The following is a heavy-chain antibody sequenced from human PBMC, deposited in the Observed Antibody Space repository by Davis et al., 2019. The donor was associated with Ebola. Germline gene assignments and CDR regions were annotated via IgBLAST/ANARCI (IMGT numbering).Heavy chain of an antibody. CDR3: ARDRSVVVPAAISPIYYYYGMDV. CDR1: GFTFSSYE. J-gene: IGHJ6*02. Sequence: PGGSLRLSCAASGFTFSSYEMNWVRQAPGKGLEWVSYISSSGSTIYYADSVKGRFTISRDNAKNSLYLQMNSLRAEDTAVYYCARDRSVVVPAAISPIYYYYGMDVWGQGTTVTVSS. D-gene: IGHD2-2*02. V-gene: IGHV3-48*03. CDR2: ISSSGSTI.